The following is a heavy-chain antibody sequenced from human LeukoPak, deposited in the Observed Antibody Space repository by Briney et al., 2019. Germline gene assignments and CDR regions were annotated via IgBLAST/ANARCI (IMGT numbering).Heavy chain of an antibody. Sequence: HPGGSLRLSCAASGFTFSDYYMSWIRQAPGKGLQWVAVTSSDGRNTFYADSVKGRFTISRDNSKNTLYLQMNSLKVEDTAMYYCARPGIHDHNAWYDAFDIWGQGTMVIVSS. CDR3: ARPGIHDHNAWYDAFDI. CDR1: GFTFSDYY. V-gene: IGHV3-30*16. D-gene: IGHD6-13*01. CDR2: TSSDGRNT. J-gene: IGHJ3*02.